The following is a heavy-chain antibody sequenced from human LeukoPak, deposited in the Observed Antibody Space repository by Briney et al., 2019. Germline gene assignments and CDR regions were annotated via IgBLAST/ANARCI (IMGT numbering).Heavy chain of an antibody. Sequence: PGGSLRLSCAASGFTFNNYGMHWVRQAPGKGLEWVAVISYDGSNKYYADSVKGRFTISRDNSKNTLYLQMNSLRAEDTAVYYCAKGPSKSSGYHYGGYFDYWGQGTLVTVSS. D-gene: IGHD3-22*01. V-gene: IGHV3-30*18. CDR3: AKGPSKSSGYHYGGYFDY. J-gene: IGHJ4*02. CDR2: ISYDGSNK. CDR1: GFTFNNYG.